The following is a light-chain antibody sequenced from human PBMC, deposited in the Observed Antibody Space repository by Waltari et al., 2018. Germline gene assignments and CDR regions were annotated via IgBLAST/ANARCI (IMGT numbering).Light chain of an antibody. CDR3: QQYYSTPPT. CDR1: QSVLYSSNNKNY. Sequence: DIVMTQSPDSLAVSLGERATINCKSSQSVLYSSNNKNYLAWYQQKPGQPPKLLIYWASTRESGVPDRFSGGGSGTDFTLTISSLQAEDVAVYYCQQYYSTPPTFGPGTQVDVK. V-gene: IGKV4-1*01. CDR2: WAS. J-gene: IGKJ3*01.